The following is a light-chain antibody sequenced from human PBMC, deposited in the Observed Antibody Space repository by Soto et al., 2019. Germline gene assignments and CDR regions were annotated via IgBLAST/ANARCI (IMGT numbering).Light chain of an antibody. V-gene: IGLV1-36*01. CDR2: SNN. CDR1: SSNIGNNA. J-gene: IGLJ1*01. CDR3: AAWDDSLNGYV. Sequence: QSVLTQPPSVSEAPRQRVTISCSGSSSNIGNNAVNWYQQLPGTAPKLLIYSNNQRPSGVPDRFSGSKSGTSASLAISGLQSEDEADYYCAAWDDSLNGYVFGTGTKVTVL.